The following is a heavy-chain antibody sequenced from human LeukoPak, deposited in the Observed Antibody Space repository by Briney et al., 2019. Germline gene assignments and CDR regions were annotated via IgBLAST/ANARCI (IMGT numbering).Heavy chain of an antibody. D-gene: IGHD4-23*01. CDR1: GFTFSNYA. CDR3: AKALVTTLINTYQIDF. Sequence: GGSLRLSCAASGFTFSNYAMNWVRQVPGKGLEWVAGIPAITDAKFYADSVKGRFTISRDNSENKLFLEMNSLGGVDTAVYYCAKALVTTLINTYQIDFWGQGTLVTVSS. J-gene: IGHJ4*02. CDR2: IPAITDAK. V-gene: IGHV3-23*01.